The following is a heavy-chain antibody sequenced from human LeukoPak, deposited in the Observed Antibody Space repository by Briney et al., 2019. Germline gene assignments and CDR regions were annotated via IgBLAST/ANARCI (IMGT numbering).Heavy chain of an antibody. CDR2: INHSGST. D-gene: IGHD2-21*01. Sequence: PSETLSLTCAVYGGSFSGYYWSWIRQPPGKGLEWIGEINHSGSTNYNPSLKSRVTMSVDTSKNQFSLKLSSETAADTAVYSCAGVVGVLWCGYLDVWGEGTTVTISS. J-gene: IGHJ6*03. V-gene: IGHV4-34*01. CDR3: AGVVGVLWCGYLDV. CDR1: GGSFSGYY.